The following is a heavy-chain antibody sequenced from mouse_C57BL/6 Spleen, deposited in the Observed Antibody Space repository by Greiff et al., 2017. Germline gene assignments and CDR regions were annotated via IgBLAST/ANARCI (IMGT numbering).Heavy chain of an antibody. CDR2: INPSTGGT. CDR3: AKGKMDY. J-gene: IGHJ4*01. Sequence: EVQLQQSGPELVKPGASVKISCKASGYSFTGYYMHWVKQSPEKSLEWIGEINPSTGGTTYNQKFKAKATLTVDKSSSTAYMQLTSLTSEDSAVYYCAKGKMDYWGQGTSVTVSS. V-gene: IGHV1-42*01. CDR1: GYSFTGYY.